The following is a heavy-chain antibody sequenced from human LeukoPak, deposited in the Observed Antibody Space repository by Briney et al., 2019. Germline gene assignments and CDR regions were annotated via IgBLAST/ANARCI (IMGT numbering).Heavy chain of an antibody. V-gene: IGHV3-64D*09. CDR3: VRGYSFGPYGMDV. Sequence: GESLRLSCSASGSPFSSYAMHWVRQAPGKGLEYVSAISDSGGSTYYADSVKGRFTISRDNSKNTLYLQMSSLRAEDTAVYFCVRGYSFGPYGMDVWGQGTTVTVSS. CDR2: ISDSGGST. J-gene: IGHJ6*02. D-gene: IGHD2-15*01. CDR1: GSPFSSYA.